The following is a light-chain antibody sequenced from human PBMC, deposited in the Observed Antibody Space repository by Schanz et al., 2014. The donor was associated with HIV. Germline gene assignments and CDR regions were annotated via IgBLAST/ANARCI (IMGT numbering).Light chain of an antibody. J-gene: IGKJ5*01. V-gene: IGKV3-15*01. CDR3: QEYNDWPPIA. Sequence: EIVMTQSPGTLSVSPGERATLSCRASQTVSNNLAWYQQKPGQAPRLLIYGASTRVTGIPARFSGSGSGTAFNLTISSLESEDFAVYSWQEYNDWPPIAFGQGTRVASK. CDR2: GAS. CDR1: QTVSNN.